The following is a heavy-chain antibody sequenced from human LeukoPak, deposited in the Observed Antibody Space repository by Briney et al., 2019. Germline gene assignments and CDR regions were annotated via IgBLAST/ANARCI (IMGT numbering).Heavy chain of an antibody. J-gene: IGHJ2*01. D-gene: IGHD4-17*01. CDR1: GGSISSGGYY. CDR3: ARVERTTVTWYWYFDL. Sequence: SQTLSLTCTVSGGSISSGGYYWSWIRQHPGKGLEWIGYIYYSGSTNYNPSLKSRVTISVDTSKNQFSLKLSSVTAADTAVYYCARVERTTVTWYWYFDLWGRGTLVTVSS. V-gene: IGHV4-31*03. CDR2: IYYSGST.